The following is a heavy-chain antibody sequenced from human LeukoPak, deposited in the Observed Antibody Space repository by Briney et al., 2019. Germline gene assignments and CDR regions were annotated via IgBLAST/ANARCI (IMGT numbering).Heavy chain of an antibody. D-gene: IGHD6-19*01. J-gene: IGHJ4*02. CDR1: GFTFSSYG. CDR2: ISFDGSNE. Sequence: PGRSLRLSCAASGFTFSSYGMHWVRQAPGKGLEWVAVISFDGSNEYYADSVKGRFTISRDNSKNTLYLQMDSLRVEDTAVYYCAKDRSVAVSGTAECADYWGRGTLVTVSS. CDR3: AKDRSVAVSGTAECADY. V-gene: IGHV3-30*18.